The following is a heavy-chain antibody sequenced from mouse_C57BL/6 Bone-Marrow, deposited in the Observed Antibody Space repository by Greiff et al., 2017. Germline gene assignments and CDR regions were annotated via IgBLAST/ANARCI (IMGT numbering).Heavy chain of an antibody. CDR2: IYPGGGYT. J-gene: IGHJ4*01. D-gene: IGHD2-14*01. CDR3: ARIGSYREHYAMDY. V-gene: IGHV1-63*01. CDR1: GYTFTNYW. Sequence: VQVVESGAELVRPGTSVKMSCKASGYTFTNYWIGWAKQRPGHGLEWIGDIYPGGGYTNYNEKFKGKATLTADKSSSTAYMQFSSLTSEDSAIYYCARIGSYREHYAMDYWGQGTSVTVSS.